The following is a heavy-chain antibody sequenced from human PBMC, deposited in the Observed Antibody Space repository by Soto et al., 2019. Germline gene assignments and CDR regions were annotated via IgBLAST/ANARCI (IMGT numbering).Heavy chain of an antibody. J-gene: IGHJ4*02. D-gene: IGHD1-20*01. CDR3: TNWYGPSDY. Sequence: WGSLRLSCTVSGFTFSNAWIIFCRQAPGKGLKWVGRIKSKADGETRDYAAPVKGRFTILRDDSKNTLYLQMDSLKTEDTAMYYCTNWYGPSDYWGQGTLVTVSS. V-gene: IGHV3-15*01. CDR1: GFTFSNAW. CDR2: IKSKADGETR.